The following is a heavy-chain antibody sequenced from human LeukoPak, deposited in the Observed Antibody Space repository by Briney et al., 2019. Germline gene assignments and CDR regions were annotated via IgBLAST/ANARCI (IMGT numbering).Heavy chain of an antibody. V-gene: IGHV4-38-2*01. CDR2: IYHSGST. D-gene: IGHD5-18*01. J-gene: IGHJ4*02. CDR1: GYSISSGYY. Sequence: PSETLSLXCAVSGYSISSGYYWGWIQQPPGKGLEWIGSIYHSGSTYYNPSLKSRVTISVDTSKNQFSLKLSSVTAADTAVYYCATPHGYSYGLDYWGQGTLVTVSS. CDR3: ATPHGYSYGLDY.